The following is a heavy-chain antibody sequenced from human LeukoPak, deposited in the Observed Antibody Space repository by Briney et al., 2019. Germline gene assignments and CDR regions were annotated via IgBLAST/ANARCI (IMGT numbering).Heavy chain of an antibody. CDR3: ARRFVGYDSSWGASDI. J-gene: IGHJ3*02. Sequence: SETLSLTCTVSGHSINSYYWSWIRQPPGKGLEWIGYIYYSGSTNYSPSLKSRVTMSVDTSKNQFSLKLTSVTAADTAVYYCARRFVGYDSSWGASDIWGQGTMVTVSS. D-gene: IGHD3-22*01. V-gene: IGHV4-59*08. CDR2: IYYSGST. CDR1: GHSINSYY.